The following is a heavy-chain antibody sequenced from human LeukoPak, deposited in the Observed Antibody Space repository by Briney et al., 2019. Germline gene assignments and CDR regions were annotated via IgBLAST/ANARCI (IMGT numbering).Heavy chain of an antibody. D-gene: IGHD3-22*01. V-gene: IGHV4-59*01. J-gene: IGHJ5*02. CDR1: GGSISSYY. Sequence: SETLSLTCTVSGGSISSYYWSWIRQPPGKGLEWIGYIYYSGSTNYNPSLKSRVTISVDTSKNQFSLKLSSVTAADTAVYYCARDLTYYYDSSGYSPAPLEFDPWGQGTLVTVSS. CDR3: ARDLTYYYDSSGYSPAPLEFDP. CDR2: IYYSGST.